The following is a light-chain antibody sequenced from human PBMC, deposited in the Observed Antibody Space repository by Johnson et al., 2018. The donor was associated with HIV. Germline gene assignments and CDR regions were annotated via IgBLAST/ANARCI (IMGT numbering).Light chain of an antibody. CDR2: DNN. J-gene: IGLJ1*01. CDR1: SSDIGNNY. V-gene: IGLV1-51*01. CDR3: GTWDSSLRVL. Sequence: QSVLTQPPSVSADPGQKVTISCSGSSSDIGNNYVSWYQQLPGTAPKLLIYDNNKRPSGIPDRFSGSKSGTSATLGITGLQTGYEADYYCGTWDSSLRVLVGTCTKVTVL.